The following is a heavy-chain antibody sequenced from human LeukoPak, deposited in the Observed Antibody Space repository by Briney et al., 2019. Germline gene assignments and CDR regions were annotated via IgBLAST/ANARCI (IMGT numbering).Heavy chain of an antibody. CDR1: DDSITIYY. CDR3: ATDGMVRGPDAWFDS. D-gene: IGHD3-10*01. V-gene: IGHV4-4*07. Sequence: SETLSLTCTVSDDSITIYYWSWIRQPAGKGLEWIGRIYTRGSTNYNPSLKSRVTMSVDTSKNQFSLKLSSVTAADTAVYYCATDGMVRGPDAWFDSWGQGTLVTVPS. CDR2: IYTRGST. J-gene: IGHJ5*01.